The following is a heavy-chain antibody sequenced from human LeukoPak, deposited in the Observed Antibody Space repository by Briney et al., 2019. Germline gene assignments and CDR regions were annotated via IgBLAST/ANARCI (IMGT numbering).Heavy chain of an antibody. CDR1: GYTFSGTGWY. J-gene: IGHJ4*02. Sequence: ASVKVSCKASGYTFSGTGWYLYWLRQAPGQGLECMGWIYPNNGATAYAQKFQGRVAMTRDTSITTAYMELSRLRPDDTAVYYCARDGPAQMVDFDYWVQGTLVTVSS. CDR3: ARDGPAQMVDFDY. D-gene: IGHD3-10*01. V-gene: IGHV1-2*02. CDR2: IYPNNGAT.